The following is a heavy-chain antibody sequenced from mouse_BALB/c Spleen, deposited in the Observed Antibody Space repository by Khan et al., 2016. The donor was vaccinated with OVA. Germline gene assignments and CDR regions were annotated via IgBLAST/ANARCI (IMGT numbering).Heavy chain of an antibody. V-gene: IGHV1-4*01. D-gene: IGHD2-14*01. J-gene: IGHJ3*01. CDR2: INPSNYYT. Sequence: QVQLKESGADLARPGASVKMSCKASGYIFTSYTMHWVRQRPGQAPEWIGHINPSNYYTNYNQNFKDQSTLIVDKSSSTAYMQLNSLTSEDSAVYDCVREWGDHRSDGWFAYWGQGTLVTVSA. CDR1: GYIFTSYT. CDR3: VREWGDHRSDGWFAY.